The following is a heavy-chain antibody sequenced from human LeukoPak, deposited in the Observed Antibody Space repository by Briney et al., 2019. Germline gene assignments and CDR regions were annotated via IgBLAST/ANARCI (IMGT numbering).Heavy chain of an antibody. J-gene: IGHJ6*02. CDR1: GGSISSYY. Sequence: SETLSLTCTVSGGSISSYYWSWVRQPAGKGLEWIGRIYTSGNTNYNPSLKGRVTMSVDTSKNQFSLKLSSVTAADTAVYYCARGSLLRVLAMPDYYYYYGMDVWGQGTTVTVSS. CDR2: IYTSGNT. CDR3: ARGSLLRVLAMPDYYYYYGMDV. D-gene: IGHD3-16*02. V-gene: IGHV4-4*07.